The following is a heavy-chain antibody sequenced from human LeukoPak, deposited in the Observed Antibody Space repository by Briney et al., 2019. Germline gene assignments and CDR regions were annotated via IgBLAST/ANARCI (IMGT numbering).Heavy chain of an antibody. J-gene: IGHJ4*02. CDR2: ISGSGGPT. D-gene: IGHD3-9*01. CDR3: AKGAGNFDWSYHDY. Sequence: GESLRHSRAHPRFTFRRDATSWGRQTPEEGLERGSSISGSGGPTDNADSVKGRFTISRDNSKNTLYLQLNSLRAEDTAVYYCAKGAGNFDWSYHDYWGQGTLVTVSS. V-gene: IGHV3-23*01. CDR1: RFTFRRDA.